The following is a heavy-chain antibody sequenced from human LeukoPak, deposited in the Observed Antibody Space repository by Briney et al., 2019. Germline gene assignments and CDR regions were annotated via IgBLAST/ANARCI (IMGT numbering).Heavy chain of an antibody. CDR1: GLTFSNYA. V-gene: IGHV3-30-3*01. D-gene: IGHD6-19*01. Sequence: GGSLRLSCSASGLTFSNYAFHWVRQAPGKGLEWVALISYDGSNKYYVDSVKGRFTISRDNSKNTLYLQMNSLRAEDTAVYYCARDLSSGWYMNYFDYWGQGTLVTVSS. CDR3: ARDLSSGWYMNYFDY. CDR2: ISYDGSNK. J-gene: IGHJ4*02.